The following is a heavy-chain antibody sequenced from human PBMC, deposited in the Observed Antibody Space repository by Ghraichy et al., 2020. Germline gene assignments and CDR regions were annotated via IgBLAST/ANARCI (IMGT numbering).Heavy chain of an antibody. Sequence: LRLSCTVSGDSISSGDYYWSWIRQPPGKGLEWIGNIYYNGKSFYNSSLRSRVSMSVDTSKNQFSVNLSFVTAADTAVYYCARRGYDDYHGYLRDWGQGTLVTVSS. V-gene: IGHV4-30-4*01. D-gene: IGHD3-16*01. CDR1: GDSISSGDYY. J-gene: IGHJ4*02. CDR3: ARRGYDDYHGYLRD. CDR2: IYYNGKS.